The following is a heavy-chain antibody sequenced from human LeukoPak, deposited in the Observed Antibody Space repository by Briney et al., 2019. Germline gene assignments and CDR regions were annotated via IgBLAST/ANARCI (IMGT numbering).Heavy chain of an antibody. CDR2: IRYDGSNK. CDR1: GFTFSSYG. Sequence: PGGSLRLSCAAFGFTFSSYGMHWVRQAPGKGLEWVAFIRYDGSNKYYADSVKGRFTISRDNSKNTLYLQMNSLRAEDTAVYYCAKVSHSNYDFWSGYYLDYWGQGTLVTVSS. J-gene: IGHJ4*02. V-gene: IGHV3-30*02. D-gene: IGHD3-3*01. CDR3: AKVSHSNYDFWSGYYLDY.